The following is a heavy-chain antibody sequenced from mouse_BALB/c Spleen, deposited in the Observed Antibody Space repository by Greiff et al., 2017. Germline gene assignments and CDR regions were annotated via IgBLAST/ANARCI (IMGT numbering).Heavy chain of an antibody. J-gene: IGHJ2*01. CDR3: AREGGYYFDY. Sequence: EVMLVESGGGLVQPGGSLKLSCAASGFTFSSYGMSWVRQTPDKRLELVATINSNGGSTYYPDSVKGRFTISRDNAKNTLYLQMSSLKSEDTAMYYCAREGGYYFDYWGQGTTLTVSS. D-gene: IGHD1-2*01. CDR1: GFTFSSYG. CDR2: INSNGGST. V-gene: IGHV5-6-3*01.